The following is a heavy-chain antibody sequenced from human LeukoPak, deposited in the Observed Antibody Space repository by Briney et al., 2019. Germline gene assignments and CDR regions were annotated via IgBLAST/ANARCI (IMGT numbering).Heavy chain of an antibody. V-gene: IGHV3-23*01. CDR3: ARDVLNMAMPSWGRPLDC. D-gene: IGHD4/OR15-4a*01. CDR2: IRNSGDTT. J-gene: IGHJ4*02. Sequence: GGSLRLSCAASGFTFSNYAMTWVRQAPGKGLEWVSYIRNSGDTTYCADSVKGRFTISRDNSKNTVYLQMHGLRAEDTAVYYCARDVLNMAMPSWGRPLDCWGQGTLVTVSS. CDR1: GFTFSNYA.